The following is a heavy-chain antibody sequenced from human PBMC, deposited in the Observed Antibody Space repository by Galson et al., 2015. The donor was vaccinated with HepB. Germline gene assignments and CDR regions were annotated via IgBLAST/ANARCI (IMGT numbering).Heavy chain of an antibody. J-gene: IGHJ4*02. D-gene: IGHD5-18*01. CDR1: GFTFSSYE. CDR3: AREGYSYGLDY. CDR2: ISSSGSTI. Sequence: SLRLSCAASGFTFSSYEMNWVRQAPGKGLEWVSYISSSGSTIYYADSVKGRFTISRDNAKNSLFLQMNSLRAEDTAVYYCAREGYSYGLDYWDQGTLVTVSS. V-gene: IGHV3-48*03.